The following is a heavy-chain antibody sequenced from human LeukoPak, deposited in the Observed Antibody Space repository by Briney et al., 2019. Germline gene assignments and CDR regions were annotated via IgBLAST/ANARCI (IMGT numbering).Heavy chain of an antibody. D-gene: IGHD6-19*01. CDR3: VSGAGWYQF. J-gene: IGHJ4*02. CDR1: VGSINNYY. CDR2: IHHTGRT. V-gene: IGHV4-59*01. Sequence: PSETLSLTCTVSVGSINNYYWSWIRQPPGKGLEWIAHIHHTGRTNYDPSLNSRVTISLDTSKNQFSLKLISVIAADTAVYYCVSGAGWYQFWGQGSQVTVSS.